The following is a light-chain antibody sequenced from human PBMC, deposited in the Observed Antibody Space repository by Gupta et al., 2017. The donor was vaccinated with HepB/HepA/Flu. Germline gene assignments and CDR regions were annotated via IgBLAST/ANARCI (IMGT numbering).Light chain of an antibody. V-gene: IGKV3-20*01. Sequence: EIVLTQFPGTLSLSPGERATLSCRASQSVRNNYLTWYQQKPGQAPRLLIYGASSRATGIPDRFSGSGSGTDFSLTISRLEPEDFAVYYCQQDGTSNFFGQGTRLEIK. CDR3: QQDGTSNF. J-gene: IGKJ5*01. CDR1: QSVRNNY. CDR2: GAS.